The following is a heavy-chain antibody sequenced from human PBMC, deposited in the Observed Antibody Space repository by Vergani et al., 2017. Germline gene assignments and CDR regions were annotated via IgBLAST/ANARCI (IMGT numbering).Heavy chain of an antibody. V-gene: IGHV4-39*01. Sequence: QLQLQESDPGLVKPSETLSLTCTVSGGSIRSTFYYWGWIRKPPGKGLEWIGTIYYSGSTYYNPSLKSRVTISVATSKNQFSLKLNSVTAADTAVYYCARHKEQLVPGNYYYYYYMDVWGKGTTVTVSS. CDR2: IYYSGST. CDR3: ARHKEQLVPGNYYYYYYMDV. CDR1: GGSIRSTFYY. J-gene: IGHJ6*03. D-gene: IGHD6-13*01.